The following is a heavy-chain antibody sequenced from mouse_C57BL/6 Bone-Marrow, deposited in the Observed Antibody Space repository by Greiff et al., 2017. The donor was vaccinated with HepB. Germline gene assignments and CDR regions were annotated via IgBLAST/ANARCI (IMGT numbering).Heavy chain of an antibody. CDR3: ARRGIYSNYAMDY. Sequence: VQLQQSGAELVRPGTSVKVSCKASGYAFTNYLIEWVKQRPGQGLEWIGVLNPGSGGTNYNEKFKGKATLTADKSSSTAYMQLSSLTSEDSAVYFCARRGIYSNYAMDYWGQGTSVTVSS. V-gene: IGHV1-54*01. D-gene: IGHD2-5*01. CDR2: LNPGSGGT. J-gene: IGHJ4*01. CDR1: GYAFTNYL.